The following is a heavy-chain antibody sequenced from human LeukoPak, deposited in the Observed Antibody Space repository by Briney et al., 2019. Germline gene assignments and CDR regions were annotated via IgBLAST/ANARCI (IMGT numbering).Heavy chain of an antibody. CDR2: IYTSGST. CDR3: ARDQSSSWYGYNWFDP. J-gene: IGHJ5*02. D-gene: IGHD6-13*01. V-gene: IGHV4-4*07. Sequence: SETLSLTCTVSGGSISSYYWSWIRQPAGKGLEWIGRIYTSGSTNYNPSLKSRVTMSVDTSKNQFSLKLSSVPAADTAVYYCARDQSSSWYGYNWFDPWGQGTLVTVSS. CDR1: GGSISSYY.